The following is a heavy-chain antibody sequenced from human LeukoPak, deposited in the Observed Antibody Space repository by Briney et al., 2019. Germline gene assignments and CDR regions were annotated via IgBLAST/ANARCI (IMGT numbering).Heavy chain of an antibody. CDR1: GYTFTSYD. D-gene: IGHD3-10*01. CDR2: MNPNSGNT. V-gene: IGHV1-8*01. CDR3: ATFMVRGVIKDY. J-gene: IGHJ4*02. Sequence: ASVKVSCKASGYTFTSYDINWVRQATGQGLGWMVWMNPNSGNTGYAQKFQGRVTMARKASISTAYMELSSLRSEDTAVYYCATFMVRGVIKDYWGQGTLVTVSS.